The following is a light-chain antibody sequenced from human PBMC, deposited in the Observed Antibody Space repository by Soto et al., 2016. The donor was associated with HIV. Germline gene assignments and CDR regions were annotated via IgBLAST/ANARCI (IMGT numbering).Light chain of an antibody. CDR1: QSISSW. V-gene: IGKV1-5*03. CDR3: QQYNSYPYT. J-gene: IGKJ5*01. CDR2: KAS. Sequence: DIQMTQSPFTLSASVGDRVTITCRASQSISSWLAWYQQKPGKAPKLLIYKASSLESGVPSRFSGSGSGTEFTLTISSLQPDDFASYYCQQYNSYPYTFGQGTRLDIK.